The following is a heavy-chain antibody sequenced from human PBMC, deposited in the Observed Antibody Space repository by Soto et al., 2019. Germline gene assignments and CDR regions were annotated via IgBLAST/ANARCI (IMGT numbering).Heavy chain of an antibody. CDR3: ATKEGFDY. J-gene: IGHJ4*02. V-gene: IGHV3-64*07. Sequence: EVQLVESGGGLVQPGGSLRLSCTASGFTFSSYTMHWVRQAPGKGLEYLSAISGNGDSTYDADSVKGRFTISRDNSKNTRYLQMGSLRADDTAVYYCATKEGFDYWGQGTLVTVSS. CDR1: GFTFSSYT. CDR2: ISGNGDST.